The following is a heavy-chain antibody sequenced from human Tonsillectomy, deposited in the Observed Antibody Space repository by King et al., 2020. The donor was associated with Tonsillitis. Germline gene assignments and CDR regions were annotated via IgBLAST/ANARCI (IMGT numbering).Heavy chain of an antibody. Sequence: QEQLVQSGGGVVQPGGSLRLSCASSGFDFSSYGMHWVRQAPGKGLEWVAVISFDASRENYADSVKGRFTISRDNSKSTLYLQMNSLRAEDTAVYYCARERLYSSDWGIDYWGQGSLVTVSS. D-gene: IGHD6-19*01. V-gene: IGHV3-33*05. J-gene: IGHJ4*02. CDR3: ARERLYSSDWGIDY. CDR1: GFDFSSYG. CDR2: ISFDASRE.